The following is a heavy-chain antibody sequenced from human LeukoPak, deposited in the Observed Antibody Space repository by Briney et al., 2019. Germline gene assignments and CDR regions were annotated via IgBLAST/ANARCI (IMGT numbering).Heavy chain of an antibody. Sequence: GGSLRLSCTASGFPFTDYGMHWVRQVPGKGLEWVAVIWYDGRSQYYADSVKGRFTISRDNSKTTLYLQMNSLRAEDTALYYCARTKAGILYYFDSWGQGTLVTVSS. CDR1: GFPFTDYG. CDR3: ARTKAGILYYFDS. CDR2: IWYDGRSQ. J-gene: IGHJ4*02. V-gene: IGHV3-33*01. D-gene: IGHD6-13*01.